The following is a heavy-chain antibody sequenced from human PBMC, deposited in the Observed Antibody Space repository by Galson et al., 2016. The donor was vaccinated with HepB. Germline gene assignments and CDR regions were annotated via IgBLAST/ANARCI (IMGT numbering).Heavy chain of an antibody. CDR2: TYSRSRWHP. D-gene: IGHD6-19*01. Sequence: CAISGDSVSSKTVAWNWIRQSPSRGLEWLGGTYSRSRWHPDYAPSMKSRITISSDTSKNQFSLQLNSVTPEDTAVYYCVRAATTLRSGWKTLAPRFYYSGMDVWGQGILVTVSS. V-gene: IGHV6-1*01. CDR3: VRAATTLRSGWKTLAPRFYYSGMDV. J-gene: IGHJ6*02. CDR1: GDSVSSKTVA.